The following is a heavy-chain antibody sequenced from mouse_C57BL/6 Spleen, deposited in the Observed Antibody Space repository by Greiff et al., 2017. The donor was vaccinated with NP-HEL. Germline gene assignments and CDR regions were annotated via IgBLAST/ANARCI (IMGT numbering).Heavy chain of an antibody. J-gene: IGHJ1*03. CDR2: IHPNSGST. CDR1: GYTFTSYW. D-gene: IGHD2-1*01. CDR3: ARSYGNYPYWYFHV. Sequence: QVQLQQPGAELVKPGASVKLSCKASGYTFTSYWMHWVKQRPGQGLEWIGMIHPNSGSTNYNEKFKSKATLTVDKSSSTAYMQLSSLTSEDSAVSYSARSYGNYPYWYFHVWGTGTTVTVSS. V-gene: IGHV1-64*01.